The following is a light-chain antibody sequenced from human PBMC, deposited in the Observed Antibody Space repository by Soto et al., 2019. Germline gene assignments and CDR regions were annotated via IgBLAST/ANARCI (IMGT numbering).Light chain of an antibody. Sequence: EIVLTQSPPSLPVTPGEPASIAWRSSQSLLHSNGYNYLDWYLQKPGQSPQPLIFLGSNRASGVPDSFSGSGSGTDFTLKISRVEAEDVGVYYCMQALQTPTFGGGTKVEIK. J-gene: IGKJ4*01. CDR2: LGS. CDR1: QSLLHSNGYNY. CDR3: MQALQTPT. V-gene: IGKV2-28*01.